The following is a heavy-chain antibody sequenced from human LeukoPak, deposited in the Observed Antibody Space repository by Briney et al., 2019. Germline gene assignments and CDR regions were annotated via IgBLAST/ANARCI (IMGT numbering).Heavy chain of an antibody. CDR2: ISGSGDTT. D-gene: IGHD5/OR15-5a*01. CDR1: GPTFNNYA. J-gene: IGHJ6*03. CDR3: ARALRAAHRPVYTYYYMDV. Sequence: GGSLRLSCAASGPTFNNYAMTWVRQAPGKGLEWVSTISGSGDTTYYADSVTGRFTISRDNSKSTVFLQMNSLRADDTAVYYCARALRAAHRPVYTYYYMDVWGKGTPVTVSS. V-gene: IGHV3-23*01.